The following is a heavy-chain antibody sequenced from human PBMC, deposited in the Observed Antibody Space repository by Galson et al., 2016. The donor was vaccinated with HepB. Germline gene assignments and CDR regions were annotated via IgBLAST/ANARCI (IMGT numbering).Heavy chain of an antibody. D-gene: IGHD2-2*01. CDR1: GFTFSASG. V-gene: IGHV3-30*03. CDR3: ARDSYCTRTICYPYYFDF. CDR2: ISFDGSNQ. Sequence: SLRLSCAASGFTFSASGMRWVRQAPGKGPEWLAVISFDGSNQFYADSVKGRFTISRDNSNNTLHLQMHSLRVEDTALYYCARDSYCTRTICYPYYFDFWGRGTVVTVSS. J-gene: IGHJ2*01.